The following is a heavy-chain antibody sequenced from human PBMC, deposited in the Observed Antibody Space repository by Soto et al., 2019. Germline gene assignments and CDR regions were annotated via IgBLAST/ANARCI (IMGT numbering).Heavy chain of an antibody. CDR1: GGTFSSYA. CDR3: AREGANYDILTGYYLVSPFDY. J-gene: IGHJ4*02. V-gene: IGHV1-69*13. D-gene: IGHD3-9*01. Sequence: GPPVKVSCKASGGTFSSYAISWVRQAPGQGLEWMGGIIPIFGTASYAQKFQGRVTITADESTSTAYMELSSLRSEDTAVYYCAREGANYDILTGYYLVSPFDYWGQGTLVTVSS. CDR2: IIPIFGTA.